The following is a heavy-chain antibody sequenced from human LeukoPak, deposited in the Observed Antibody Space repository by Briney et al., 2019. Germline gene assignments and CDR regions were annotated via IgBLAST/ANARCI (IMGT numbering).Heavy chain of an antibody. Sequence: GGSLRLSCAASGFTFSSYAMSWVSQAPGKGLEWVSAISGSGGSTYYADSVKGRFTISRDNSKNTLYLQMNSLRAEDTAVYYCVYDSSGYPTPAFDYWGQGTLVTVSS. CDR2: ISGSGGST. J-gene: IGHJ4*02. V-gene: IGHV3-23*01. D-gene: IGHD3-22*01. CDR1: GFTFSSYA. CDR3: VYDSSGYPTPAFDY.